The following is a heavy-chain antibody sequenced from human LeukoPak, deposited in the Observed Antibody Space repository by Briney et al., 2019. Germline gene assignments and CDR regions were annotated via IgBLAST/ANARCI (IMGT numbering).Heavy chain of an antibody. CDR2: IIPILGIA. CDR1: GGTFSSYA. CDR3: ARGPTICSGGSCFVYFDY. V-gene: IGHV1-69*04. D-gene: IGHD2-15*01. J-gene: IGHJ4*02. Sequence: ASVKVSCKASGGTFSSYAISWVRQAPGQGLEWMGRIIPILGIANYAQKFQGRVTITADKSMSTAYMELSSLRSEDTAVYYCARGPTICSGGSCFVYFDYWGQGTLVTVSS.